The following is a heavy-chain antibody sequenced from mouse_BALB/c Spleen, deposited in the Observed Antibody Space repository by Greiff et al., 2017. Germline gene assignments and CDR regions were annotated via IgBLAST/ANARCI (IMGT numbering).Heavy chain of an antibody. CDR1: GYTFTSYW. J-gene: IGHJ4*01. V-gene: IGHV1-7*01. D-gene: IGHD1-1*01. CDR3: ARNNYYGSSYDYAMDY. Sequence: QVQLQQSGAELAKPGASVKMSCKASGYTFTSYWMHWVKQRPGQGLEWIGYINPSTGYTEYNQKFKDKAILTVDKSSSTAYMQLSSLTSEDSAVYYCARNNYYGSSYDYAMDYWGQGTSVTVSS. CDR2: INPSTGYT.